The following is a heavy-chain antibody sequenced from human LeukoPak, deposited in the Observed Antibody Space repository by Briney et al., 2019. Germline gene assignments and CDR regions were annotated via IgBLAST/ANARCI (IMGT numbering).Heavy chain of an antibody. CDR1: GFIFSSYS. V-gene: IGHV3-66*01. Sequence: GGSLRLSCAASGFIFSSYSMNWVRQAPGKGLEWVSVIYGGVNTVYADSVQGRFTISRDNSKNTLYLQMSSLRAEDTAVYYCAKSPKTGFLFDYWGKGTLVTVSS. J-gene: IGHJ4*02. D-gene: IGHD1-1*01. CDR3: AKSPKTGFLFDY. CDR2: IYGGVNT.